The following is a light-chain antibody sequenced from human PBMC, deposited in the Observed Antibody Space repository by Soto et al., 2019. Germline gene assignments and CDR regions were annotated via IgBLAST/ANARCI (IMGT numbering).Light chain of an antibody. CDR1: SGHSSYA. J-gene: IGLJ1*01. Sequence: QPVLTQSPSASASLGASVKLTCTLSSGHSSYAIAWHQQQPEKGPRYLMKLNSDGSHSKGDGIPDRLSGSSSGAERYLNISSLQSEDEADYYCQTWGTGMRVFGTGTKLTVL. V-gene: IGLV4-69*01. CDR2: LNSDGSH. CDR3: QTWGTGMRV.